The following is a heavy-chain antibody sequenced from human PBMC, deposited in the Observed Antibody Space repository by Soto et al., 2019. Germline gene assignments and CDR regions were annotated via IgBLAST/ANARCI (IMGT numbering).Heavy chain of an antibody. Sequence: SVGSLRLSCAASGFTFTRYSMNWVRQAPGKGLEWVSSISSTTNYIYYGDSMKGRFTISRDNAKNSLYLEMNSLRAEDTAVYYCARESEDLTSNFDYWGQGTPVTVSS. CDR2: ISSTTNYI. CDR3: ARESEDLTSNFDY. CDR1: GFTFTRYS. V-gene: IGHV3-21*06. J-gene: IGHJ4*02.